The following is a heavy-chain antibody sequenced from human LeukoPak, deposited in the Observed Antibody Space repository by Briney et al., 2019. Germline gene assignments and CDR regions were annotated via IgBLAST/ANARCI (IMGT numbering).Heavy chain of an antibody. CDR1: GFTFSSYA. CDR3: AREGGAYCGGDCYSDDY. Sequence: AGGSLRLSCAASGFTFSSYAMSWVRQAPGKGLEWVSAISGSGGSTYYADSVKGRFTISRDNSKNTLYLQMNSLRAEDTAVYYCAREGGAYCGGDCYSDDYWGQGTLVTVSS. D-gene: IGHD2-21*02. V-gene: IGHV3-23*01. CDR2: ISGSGGST. J-gene: IGHJ4*02.